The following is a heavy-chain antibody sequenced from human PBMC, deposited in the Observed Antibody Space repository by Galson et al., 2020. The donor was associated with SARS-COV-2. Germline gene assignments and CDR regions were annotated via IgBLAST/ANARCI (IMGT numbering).Heavy chain of an antibody. J-gene: IGHJ6*03. CDR3: ARGTDFWRGYYYYYYYMDV. CDR2: IYYSGST. Sequence: SETLSLTCTVSGGSISSYYWSWIRQPPGKGLEWIGYIYYSGSTNYNPSLKSRVTISVDTSKNQFSLKLSSVTAADAAVYYCARGTDFWRGYYYYYYYMDVWGKGTTVTVSS. CDR1: GGSISSYY. V-gene: IGHV4-59*01. D-gene: IGHD3-3*01.